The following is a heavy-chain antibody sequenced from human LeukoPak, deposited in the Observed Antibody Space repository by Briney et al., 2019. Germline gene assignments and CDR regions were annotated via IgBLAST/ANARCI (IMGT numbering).Heavy chain of an antibody. J-gene: IGHJ6*01. Sequence: PGGSLRLSCAASGFTFSSYGMHWVRQAPGKGLEWVAVIWYDGSNKYYADSVKGRFTISRDNSKNTLYLQMNSLRAEGTAVYYCARDNYGMDVWGQGTTVTVSS. CDR2: IWYDGSNK. CDR1: GFTFSSYG. CDR3: ARDNYGMDV. V-gene: IGHV3-33*01.